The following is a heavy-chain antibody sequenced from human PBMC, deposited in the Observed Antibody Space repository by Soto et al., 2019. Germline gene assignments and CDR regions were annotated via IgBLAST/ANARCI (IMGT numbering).Heavy chain of an antibody. CDR3: ARGRLTY. CDR2: ISGSGGST. Sequence: EVQLLESGGGLVHPGWSLRLSCAASGFTFSAYDMSWVRQAPGKGLEWVSAISGSGGSTYYADSVKGRFTISRDNSKDTLFLQMNSLRAEDTALYYCARGRLTYWGQGTLVTVFS. V-gene: IGHV3-23*01. CDR1: GFTFSAYD. D-gene: IGHD2-21*02. J-gene: IGHJ4*02.